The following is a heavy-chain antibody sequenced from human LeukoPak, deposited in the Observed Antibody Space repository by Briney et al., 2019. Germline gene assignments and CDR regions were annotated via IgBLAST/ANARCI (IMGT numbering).Heavy chain of an antibody. V-gene: IGHV5-51*01. Sequence: GESLNISCKGSGYRFTMYWIGWVRQMPGRDLEWMGIIYTGDSETRYSPSFQGQVTTSADKSFSTAYLQWRSLKASDTAMYYCARWQLANGAFEIWGQRTMVTVSS. D-gene: IGHD6-6*01. CDR2: IYTGDSET. CDR3: ARWQLANGAFEI. CDR1: GYRFTMYW. J-gene: IGHJ3*02.